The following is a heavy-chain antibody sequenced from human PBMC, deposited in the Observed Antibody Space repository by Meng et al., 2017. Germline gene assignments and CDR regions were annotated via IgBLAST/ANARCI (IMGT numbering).Heavy chain of an antibody. CDR3: AREFRRYCSGGSCYSRGGYYYGMDV. D-gene: IGHD2-15*01. Sequence: GESLKISCAASGFTFSSYSMNWVRQAPGKGLEWVSSISSSSSYIYYADSVKGRFTISRDNAKNSLYLQMNSLRAEDTAVYYCAREFRRYCSGGSCYSRGGYYYGMDVWGQGTTVTV. CDR1: GFTFSSYS. CDR2: ISSSSSYI. V-gene: IGHV3-21*01. J-gene: IGHJ6*02.